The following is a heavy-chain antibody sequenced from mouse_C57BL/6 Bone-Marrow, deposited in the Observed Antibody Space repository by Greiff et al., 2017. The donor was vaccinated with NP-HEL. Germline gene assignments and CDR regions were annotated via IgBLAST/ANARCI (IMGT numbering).Heavy chain of an antibody. CDR3: ARGEDYGGYFDY. D-gene: IGHD1-1*01. CDR1: GFTFSSYA. Sequence: EVQVVESGGGLVKPGGSLKLSCAASGFTFSSYAMSWVRQTPEKRLEWVATISDGGSYTYYPDNVKGRFTISRDNAKNNLYLQMSHLKSEDTAMYYCARGEDYGGYFDYWGQGTTLTVSS. V-gene: IGHV5-4*01. J-gene: IGHJ2*01. CDR2: ISDGGSYT.